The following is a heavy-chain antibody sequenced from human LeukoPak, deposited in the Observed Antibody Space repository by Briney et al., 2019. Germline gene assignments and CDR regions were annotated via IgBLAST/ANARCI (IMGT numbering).Heavy chain of an antibody. CDR3: ARVWTGTEWFGETKPYYFDY. CDR2: IYYSGSN. V-gene: IGHV4-59*08. CDR1: GGSISSYY. J-gene: IGHJ4*02. Sequence: PSETLSLTCTVSGGSISSYYWSCLPPPPGKGLEWFGYIYYSGSNNYNPSLKRPVTISVDTSKNQFSLKLSSVPAADTAVYYGARVWTGTEWFGETKPYYFDYWGQGTLVTVSS. D-gene: IGHD3-10*01.